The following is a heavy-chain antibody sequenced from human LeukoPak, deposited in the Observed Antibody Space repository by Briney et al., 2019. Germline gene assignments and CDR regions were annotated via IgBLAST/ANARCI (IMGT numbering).Heavy chain of an antibody. V-gene: IGHV3-53*01. CDR3: ARGPYGSGSYYFDY. CDR1: GFTVSSNY. D-gene: IGHD3-10*01. Sequence: GGSLRLSCAASGFTVSSNYMSWGRQAPGRGLEGVSVIYSGGSTYYADSVKGRFTISRDNSKNTLYLQMNSLRAEDTAVYYCARGPYGSGSYYFDYWGQGTLVTVSS. CDR2: IYSGGST. J-gene: IGHJ4*02.